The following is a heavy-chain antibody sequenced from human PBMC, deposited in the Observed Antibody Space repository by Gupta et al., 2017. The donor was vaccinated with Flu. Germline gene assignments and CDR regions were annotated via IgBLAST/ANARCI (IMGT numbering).Heavy chain of an antibody. CDR3: ARVPESGWVKWFDP. D-gene: IGHD6-19*01. CDR1: RYW. Sequence: RYWRHWVRQAQGRGVVWVSRINSDGSTTDYAESVKGRFTSARDNAKNTLYMQMNNLRAEDTAGDECARVPESGWVKWFDPWGQGTQVTVSS. V-gene: IGHV3-74*01. J-gene: IGHJ5*02. CDR2: INSDGSTT.